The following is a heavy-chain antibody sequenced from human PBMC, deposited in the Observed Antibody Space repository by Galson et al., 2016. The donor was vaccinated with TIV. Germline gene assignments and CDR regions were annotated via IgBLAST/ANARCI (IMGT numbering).Heavy chain of an antibody. D-gene: IGHD3-3*01. CDR3: ARGKERVINYYYSMDV. CDR2: INPVFGIP. J-gene: IGHJ6*03. V-gene: IGHV1-69*13. Sequence: SVKVSCKASGGTFSSYGISWVRQAPGQGLEWMGGINPVFGIPNYAQKFQGRVTITADESTSTAYMELTSLRSEDTAVYYCARGKERVINYYYSMDVWGKGTTLTVSS. CDR1: GGTFSSYG.